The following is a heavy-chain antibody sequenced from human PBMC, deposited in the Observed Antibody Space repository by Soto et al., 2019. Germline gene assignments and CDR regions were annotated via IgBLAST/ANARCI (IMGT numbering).Heavy chain of an antibody. CDR1: GGSFSGYY. J-gene: IGHJ4*02. Sequence: SETLSLTCAVYGGSFSGYYWSWIRQPPGKGLEWIGEINHSGSTNYNPSLKSRVTISVDTSKNQFSLKLSSVTAADTAVYYCARGHPQYYDFWSGYYTGCLDYWGQGTLVTVSS. CDR2: INHSGST. CDR3: ARGHPQYYDFWSGYYTGCLDY. D-gene: IGHD3-3*01. V-gene: IGHV4-34*01.